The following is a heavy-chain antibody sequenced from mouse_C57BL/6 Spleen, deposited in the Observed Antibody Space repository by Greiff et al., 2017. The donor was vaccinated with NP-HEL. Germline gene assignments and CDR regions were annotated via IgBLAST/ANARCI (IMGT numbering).Heavy chain of an antibody. CDR3: ARSGYDGPYWYFDV. Sequence: VQLQQSGPELVKPGASVKISCKASGYAFSSSWMNWVKQRPGKGLEWIGRIYPGDGDTNYNGKFKGKATLTADKSSSTAYMQLSSLTSEDSAVYFCARSGYDGPYWYFDVWGTGTTVTVSS. CDR2: IYPGDGDT. D-gene: IGHD3-1*01. CDR1: GYAFSSSW. J-gene: IGHJ1*03. V-gene: IGHV1-82*01.